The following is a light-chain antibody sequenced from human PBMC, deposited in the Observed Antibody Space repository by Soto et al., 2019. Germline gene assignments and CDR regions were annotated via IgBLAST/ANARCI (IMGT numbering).Light chain of an antibody. J-gene: IGKJ1*01. CDR1: QTIIGY. CDR3: QQSYTTPRT. V-gene: IGKV1-39*01. CDR2: AES. Sequence: DIQMTQSPSSLSASIGDSVTITCRASQTIIGYLNWYQQKPGKAPRLLINAESNLQSGVPSRFRGSGYETDFTLTITSLQPEDFATYYCQQSYTTPRTFGQGPKVEIQ.